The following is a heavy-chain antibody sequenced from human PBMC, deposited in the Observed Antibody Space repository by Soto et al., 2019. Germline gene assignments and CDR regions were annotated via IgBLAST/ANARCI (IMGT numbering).Heavy chain of an antibody. V-gene: IGHV3-74*01. CDR1: GFTFSDYW. CDR2: IKRDGSTT. CDR3: ARGAINYSYEAV. Sequence: EVQLVESGGGLVQPGGSLRLSCAASGFTFSDYWMHWVRQAPGKGLEWVSRIKRDGSTTNYADSVKGRFTISRDNAKNTLYLEMNSLSVEDTADYYCARGAINYSYEAVWGKGTTVTVSS. J-gene: IGHJ6*03.